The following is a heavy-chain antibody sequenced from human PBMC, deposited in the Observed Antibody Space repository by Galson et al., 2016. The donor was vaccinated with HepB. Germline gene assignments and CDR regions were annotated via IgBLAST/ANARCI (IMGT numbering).Heavy chain of an antibody. V-gene: IGHV2-70*04. CDR3: ARIPGGYQGPQYGMDV. J-gene: IGHJ6*02. Sequence: LVKPTQTLTLTCTFSGFSLSTSGMRVSWIRQPPGKALEWLARIDWDDDKFYSTSLRTRLTISKDTSKNQVVLTMTNMDPVDTATYYCARIPGGYQGPQYGMDVWGQGTTVTVSS. CDR1: GFSLSTSGMR. D-gene: IGHD1-26*01. CDR2: IDWDDDK.